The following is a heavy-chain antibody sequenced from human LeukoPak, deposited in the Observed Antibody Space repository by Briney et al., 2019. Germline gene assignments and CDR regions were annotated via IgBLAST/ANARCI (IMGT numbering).Heavy chain of an antibody. V-gene: IGHV3-7*03. Sequence: TGGSLRLSCAASGFTFSNYWMSWVRQVPGKGPEWVANIRQDGSEFYYVDSVKGRFTISRDNAKNSLYLQMNSLRAEDTALYHCARDRYSGSSYYFDYWGQGTLVTVSS. J-gene: IGHJ4*02. CDR1: GFTFSNYW. CDR2: IRQDGSEF. CDR3: ARDRYSGSSYYFDY. D-gene: IGHD1-26*01.